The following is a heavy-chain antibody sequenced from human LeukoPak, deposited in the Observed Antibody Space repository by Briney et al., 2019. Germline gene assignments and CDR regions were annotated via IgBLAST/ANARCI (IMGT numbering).Heavy chain of an antibody. J-gene: IGHJ3*02. CDR1: GYSFTIYW. Sequence: GESLKISCKGSGYSFTIYWIGWGRPMPGKGLEWMGIIYPGDSDTRYSPSFQGQVTISADKSISTAYLQWSSLKASDTAMYYCARLRPQDAFDIWGQGTMVTVSS. CDR2: IYPGDSDT. V-gene: IGHV5-51*01. CDR3: ARLRPQDAFDI.